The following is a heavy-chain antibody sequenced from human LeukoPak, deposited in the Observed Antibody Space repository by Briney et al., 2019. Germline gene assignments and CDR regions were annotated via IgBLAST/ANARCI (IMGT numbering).Heavy chain of an antibody. CDR3: AREGWFDP. J-gene: IGHJ5*02. CDR1: GGTFTSYA. Sequence: SVKVSCKTSGGTFTSYAITWVRQAPGQGLEWMGKIIPISGTTNYAQKFQGRVTITADKSTSTAYMELSSLRSEDTAVYYCAREGWFDPWGQGTLVTVSS. CDR2: IIPISGTT. V-gene: IGHV1-69*06.